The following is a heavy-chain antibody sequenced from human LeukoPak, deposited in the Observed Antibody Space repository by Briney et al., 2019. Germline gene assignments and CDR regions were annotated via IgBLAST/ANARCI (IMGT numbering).Heavy chain of an antibody. Sequence: ASVKVSCKASGYTFTGYYMHWVRQAPGQGLEWMGWINPNSGGTNYAQKFQGRVTMTRDTSISTAYMELSRLRSDDTAVYYCAKARLTVTIFGVVPDYWGQGTLVTVSS. CDR3: AKARLTVTIFGVVPDY. V-gene: IGHV1-2*02. CDR1: GYTFTGYY. CDR2: INPNSGGT. J-gene: IGHJ4*02. D-gene: IGHD3-3*01.